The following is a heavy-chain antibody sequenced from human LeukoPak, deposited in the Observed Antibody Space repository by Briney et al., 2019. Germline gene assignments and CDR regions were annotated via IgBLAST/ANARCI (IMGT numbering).Heavy chain of an antibody. D-gene: IGHD3-9*01. Sequence: SETLSLTCTVSGGSISSYYWSWIRQPPGKGLEWIGEINHSGSTNYNPSLKSRVTISVDTSKNQFSLKLSSVTAADTAVYYCARGQGETYYDILTGYYFSASLDYWGQGTLVTVSS. CDR3: ARGQGETYYDILTGYYFSASLDY. CDR1: GGSISSYY. J-gene: IGHJ4*02. V-gene: IGHV4-34*01. CDR2: INHSGST.